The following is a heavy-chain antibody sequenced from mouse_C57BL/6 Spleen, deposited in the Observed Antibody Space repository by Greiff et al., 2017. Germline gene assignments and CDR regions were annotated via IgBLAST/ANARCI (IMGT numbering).Heavy chain of an antibody. V-gene: IGHV5-6*01. Sequence: EVQLVESGGDLVKPGGSLKLSCAASGFTFSSYGMSWVRQTPDKRLAWVATISSGGSYTYYPDSVKGRFPISRDNAKNTLYLQMSSLKSEDTAMYHCARNDHYGSSYGYWGQGTTLTVSS. CDR3: ARNDHYGSSYGY. CDR1: GFTFSSYG. D-gene: IGHD1-1*01. J-gene: IGHJ2*01. CDR2: ISSGGSYT.